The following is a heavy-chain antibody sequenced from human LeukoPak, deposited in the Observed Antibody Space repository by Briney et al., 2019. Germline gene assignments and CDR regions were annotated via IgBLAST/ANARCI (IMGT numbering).Heavy chain of an antibody. CDR3: ARAYGDYYYYYGMDV. J-gene: IGHJ6*02. D-gene: IGHD4-17*01. CDR2: ISSSGSTI. Sequence: GGSLRLSCAASGFTFSSYEMNWVRQAPGKGLEWVSYISSSGSTIYYADSVKGRFTISRDNAKNSLYLQMNSLRAKDTAVYYCARAYGDYYYYYGMDVWGQGTTVTVSS. V-gene: IGHV3-48*03. CDR1: GFTFSSYE.